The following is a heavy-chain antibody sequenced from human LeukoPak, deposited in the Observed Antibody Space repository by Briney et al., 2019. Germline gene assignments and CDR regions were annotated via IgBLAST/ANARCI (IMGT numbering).Heavy chain of an antibody. Sequence: PGGSLRLSCAASGFTFSSYWMSWVRQAPGKGLEWVANIKQDGSEKYYVDSVKGRFTISRDNAKNSLYLQMNSLRAEDTAVYYCARLPKKYYYGSGRNLGPAYYFDYWGQGTLVTVSS. CDR1: GFTFSSYW. V-gene: IGHV3-7*01. J-gene: IGHJ4*02. D-gene: IGHD3-10*01. CDR3: ARLPKKYYYGSGRNLGPAYYFDY. CDR2: IKQDGSEK.